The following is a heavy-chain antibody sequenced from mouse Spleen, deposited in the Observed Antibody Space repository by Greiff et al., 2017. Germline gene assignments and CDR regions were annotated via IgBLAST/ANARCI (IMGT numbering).Heavy chain of an antibody. Sequence: EVHLVESGGGLVKPGGSLKLSCAASGFTFSDYGMHWVRQAPEKGLEWVAYISSGSSTIYYADTVKGRFTISRDNAKNTLFLQMTSLRSEDTAMYYCARRDGAYAMDYWGQGTSVTVSS. CDR2: ISSGSSTI. CDR3: ARRDGAYAMDY. D-gene: IGHD3-3*01. CDR1: GFTFSDYG. V-gene: IGHV5-17*01. J-gene: IGHJ4*01.